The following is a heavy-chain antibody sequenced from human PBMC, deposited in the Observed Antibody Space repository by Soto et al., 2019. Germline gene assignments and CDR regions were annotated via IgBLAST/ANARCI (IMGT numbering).Heavy chain of an antibody. V-gene: IGHV4-39*01. CDR1: GGSISSSSYY. Sequence: SETLSLTCTVSGGSISSSSYYWGWIRQPPGKGLEWIGSIYYSGSTYYNPSLKSRVTISVDTSKNQFSLKLSSVTAADTAVYYCYYYGMDVWGQGTTVTVSS. J-gene: IGHJ6*02. CDR3: YYYGMDV. CDR2: IYYSGST.